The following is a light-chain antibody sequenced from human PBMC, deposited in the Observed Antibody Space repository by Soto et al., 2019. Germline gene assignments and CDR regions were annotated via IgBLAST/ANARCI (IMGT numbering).Light chain of an antibody. CDR2: AAS. CDR3: QQTITFLPRT. Sequence: DIQMTQSPSSVSASVGDRVTITCRASQGISNWLAWYQQQPGKAPKLLSYAASSLQSGVPARFGGGGSGTHLTLATRPLRPEVFSSHNCQQTITFLPRTFGGGTRGEI. V-gene: IGKV1-12*01. J-gene: IGKJ4*01. CDR1: QGISNW.